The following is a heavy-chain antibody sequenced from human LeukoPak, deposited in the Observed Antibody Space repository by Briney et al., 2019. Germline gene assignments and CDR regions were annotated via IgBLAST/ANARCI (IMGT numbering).Heavy chain of an antibody. J-gene: IGHJ5*02. CDR1: GGSISNYY. V-gene: IGHV4-59*01. CDR2: IYYSGST. D-gene: IGHD2/OR15-2a*01. Sequence: SETLSLTCTVSGGSISNYYWSWIRQPPGKGLEWIGYIYYSGSTNYNPSLKSRVTISVDTSKNQFSLSLSSVTAADTALYYCVRGFTLFDPWGQGTLVTVSS. CDR3: VRGFTLFDP.